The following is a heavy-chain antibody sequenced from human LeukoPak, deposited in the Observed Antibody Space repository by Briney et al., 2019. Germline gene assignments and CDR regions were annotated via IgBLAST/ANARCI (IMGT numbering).Heavy chain of an antibody. J-gene: IGHJ4*02. Sequence: GGSLRLSCAASGFTFSSYAMSWVRQAPGKGLEWVSVISGSGGRTYYADSVKGRFTIFRDNSENTLYLQMNSLRAEDTAVYYCAKDLFPAVAGTADYWGQGTLVTVSS. CDR1: GFTFSSYA. CDR2: ISGSGGRT. D-gene: IGHD6-19*01. CDR3: AKDLFPAVAGTADY. V-gene: IGHV3-23*01.